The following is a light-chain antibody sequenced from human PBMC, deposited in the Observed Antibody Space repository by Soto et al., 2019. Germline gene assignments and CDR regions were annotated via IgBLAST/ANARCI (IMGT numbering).Light chain of an antibody. Sequence: ETVMTQSPATLSVSPGERATLSCRASQSVNSNLAWYQQKPGQAPRLLIYGASTRATGIPARFSGSGSGTEFTLIISSLQSEDLAVYYCQQYNNWPIYTFGQGTKLEIK. CDR2: GAS. V-gene: IGKV3-15*01. CDR1: QSVNSN. CDR3: QQYNNWPIYT. J-gene: IGKJ2*01.